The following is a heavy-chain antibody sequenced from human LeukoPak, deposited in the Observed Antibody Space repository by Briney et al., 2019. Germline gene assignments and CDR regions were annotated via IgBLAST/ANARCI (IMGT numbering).Heavy chain of an antibody. D-gene: IGHD3-10*01. CDR1: GFTFDDYT. J-gene: IGHJ4*02. V-gene: IGHV3-43*01. CDR2: ISWDGGST. Sequence: GGSLRLFCAASGFTFDDYTMHWVRQAPGKGLEWVSLISWDGGSTYYADSVKGRFTISRDNSKNSLYLLMNSLRTEDTALYFCAKDHYYGSGSYSRWVYFDYWGQGTLVTVSS. CDR3: AKDHYYGSGSYSRWVYFDY.